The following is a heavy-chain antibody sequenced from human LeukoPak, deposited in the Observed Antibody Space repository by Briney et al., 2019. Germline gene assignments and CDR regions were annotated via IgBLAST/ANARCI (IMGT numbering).Heavy chain of an antibody. CDR2: IWYDGSNK. D-gene: IGHD1-26*01. J-gene: IGHJ4*02. V-gene: IGHV3-33*06. CDR3: AKGCLSCDNSGYY. CDR1: GFTFSSYG. Sequence: GRSLRLSCAASGFTFSSYGMHWVRQAPGKGLEWVAVIWYDGSNKYYADSVKGRFTISRDNSKNTLYLQMNSLRAEDTAVYYCAKGCLSCDNSGYYWGLGTLVTVSS.